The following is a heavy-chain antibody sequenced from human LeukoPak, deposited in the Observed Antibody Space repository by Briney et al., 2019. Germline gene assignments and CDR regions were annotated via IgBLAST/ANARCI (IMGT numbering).Heavy chain of an antibody. J-gene: IGHJ3*02. CDR2: INHSGST. CDR3: VGVVATIRENAFDI. Sequence: PSETLSLTCAVYGGSFSGYYWSWIRQPPGKGLEWIGEINHSGSTNYNPSLKSRVTISVDTSKNQFSLKLSSVTAADTAVYYCVGVVATIRENAFDIWGQGTMVTVSS. CDR1: GGSFSGYY. V-gene: IGHV4-34*01. D-gene: IGHD5-12*01.